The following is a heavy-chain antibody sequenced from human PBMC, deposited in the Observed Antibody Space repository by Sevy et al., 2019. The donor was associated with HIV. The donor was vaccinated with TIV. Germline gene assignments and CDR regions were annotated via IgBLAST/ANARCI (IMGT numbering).Heavy chain of an antibody. J-gene: IGHJ4*02. V-gene: IGHV4-34*01. D-gene: IGHD2-2*01. CDR2: INHTGTL. CDR3: AGGRQAYVVVVPSTVPFDY. CDR1: GGSFSGYF. Sequence: SETLSLTCAVYGGSFSGYFWNWIRQSPGKGLEWIGEINHTGTLKYNPSLKSRVAISVVASKNQWSLHLRSVTAADPAIYYWAGGRQAYVVVVPSTVPFDYWGQGTLVTVSS.